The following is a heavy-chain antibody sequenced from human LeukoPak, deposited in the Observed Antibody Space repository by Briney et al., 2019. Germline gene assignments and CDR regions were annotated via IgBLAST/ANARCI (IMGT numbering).Heavy chain of an antibody. J-gene: IGHJ6*02. V-gene: IGHV3-21*03. D-gene: IGHD2-15*01. CDR1: GFTFSSYT. Sequence: GGSLRLSCAASGFTFSSYTMNWVRQAPGKGLEWVSSIISSGSYIYYADSVKGRFTISRDNAKNSLSLQMNSLRAEDTAVYYCARDLISGVWGQGTTVTVSS. CDR3: ARDLISGV. CDR2: IISSGSYI.